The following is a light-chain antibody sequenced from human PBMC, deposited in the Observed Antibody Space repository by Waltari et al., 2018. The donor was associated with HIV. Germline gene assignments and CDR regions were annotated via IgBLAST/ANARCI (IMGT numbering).Light chain of an antibody. CDR3: CSNAARATYV. CDR2: NVT. J-gene: IGLJ1*01. CDR1: SSDVGGYNY. Sequence: QSALAQPRSVSGSPGQSVTISCTGTSSDVGGYNYVSWFQHHQGKAPNLIIYNVTKRPSGVPGRFSASKSGNTASLTISGLQAEDEAEYYCCSNAARATYVFGTGTQVTVL. V-gene: IGLV2-11*01.